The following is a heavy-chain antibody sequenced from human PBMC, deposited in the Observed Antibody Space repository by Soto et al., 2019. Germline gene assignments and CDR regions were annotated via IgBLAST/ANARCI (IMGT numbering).Heavy chain of an antibody. J-gene: IGHJ6*02. CDR1: GYTFTGYY. CDR3: ARGSRYCSGRSCYAHYYYYGMDV. CDR2: INPNSGGT. V-gene: IGHV1-2*04. Sequence: ASVKVSCKASGYTFTGYYMHWVRQAPGQGLEWMGLINPNSGGTNYAQKFQGWVTMTRDTSISTAYMELSRLRSDDTAVYYCARGSRYCSGRSCYAHYYYYGMDVWGQGTAVTDSS. D-gene: IGHD2-15*01.